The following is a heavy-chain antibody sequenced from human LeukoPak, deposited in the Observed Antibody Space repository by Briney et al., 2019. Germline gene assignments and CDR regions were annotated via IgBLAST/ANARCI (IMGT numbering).Heavy chain of an antibody. CDR3: ARDSSGDYVFDY. V-gene: IGHV1-3*01. Sequence: ASVKVSCKASGYTFTSYAIHWVRQAPGQRLEWVGWINAGIGNTKYSEKFQGRVTIPRDTSASTAYMELSRLRSDDTAVYYCARDSSGDYVFDYWGQGTLVTVSS. CDR2: INAGIGNT. J-gene: IGHJ4*02. D-gene: IGHD4-17*01. CDR1: GYTFTSYA.